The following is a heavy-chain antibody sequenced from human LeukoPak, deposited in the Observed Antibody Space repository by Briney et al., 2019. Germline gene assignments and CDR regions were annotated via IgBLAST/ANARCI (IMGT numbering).Heavy chain of an antibody. CDR1: GFTFSNYW. D-gene: IGHD2-15*01. CDR3: ERGHCSGGRCHSAGYYGMDV. J-gene: IGHJ6*02. CDR2: IKRDVTSI. V-gene: IGHV3-74*01. Sequence: GGSLRLSCAASGFTFSNYWMHWVRQAPGKGLVWVSRIKRDVTSINYADSAKGRFTISRDNAKNRLFLQMNSLTAEDTAVYFCERGHCSGGRCHSAGYYGMDVWGQGTTVTVSS.